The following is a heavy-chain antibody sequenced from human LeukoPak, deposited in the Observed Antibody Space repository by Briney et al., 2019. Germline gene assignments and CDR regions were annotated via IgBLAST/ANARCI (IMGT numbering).Heavy chain of an antibody. CDR1: GFTFSSYA. Sequence: PGRSLRLSCAASGFTFSSYAMFWVRQAPGEGPECVAVISYDGRNEYYADSVKGRFTISRDNSKNTLFLQMNSLRAEDTAVYYCAKRGSVGTLGHFEYWGQGTLVTVSS. J-gene: IGHJ4*02. CDR2: ISYDGRNE. D-gene: IGHD6-13*01. V-gene: IGHV3-30*18. CDR3: AKRGSVGTLGHFEY.